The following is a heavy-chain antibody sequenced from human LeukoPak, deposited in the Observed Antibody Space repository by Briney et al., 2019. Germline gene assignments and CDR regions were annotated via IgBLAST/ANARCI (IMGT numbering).Heavy chain of an antibody. CDR1: GGSFSGYY. D-gene: IGHD2-15*01. CDR3: ARGRFKDIVVVVAATRAFDI. J-gene: IGHJ3*02. V-gene: IGHV4-34*01. CDR2: INHSGST. Sequence: SGTLSLTCAVYGGSFSGYYWSWIRQPPGKGLEWIGEINHSGSTNYNPSLRSRVTISVDTSKNQFSLKLSSVTAADTAVYYCARGRFKDIVVVVAATRAFDIWGQGTMVTVSS.